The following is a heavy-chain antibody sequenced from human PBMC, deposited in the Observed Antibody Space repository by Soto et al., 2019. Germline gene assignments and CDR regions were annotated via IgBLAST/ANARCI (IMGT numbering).Heavy chain of an antibody. Sequence: QVQLVESGGGVVQPGRSLRLSCAASGFTFSSYAMHWVRQAPGKGLEWVAVISYDGSNKNYADSVKGRLTISRDNSKNTLYLQMNSLRAEDTAVYYCARGYDFWSGYYYPYGMDVWGQGTTVTVSS. V-gene: IGHV3-30-3*01. CDR3: ARGYDFWSGYYYPYGMDV. CDR2: ISYDGSNK. CDR1: GFTFSSYA. J-gene: IGHJ6*02. D-gene: IGHD3-3*01.